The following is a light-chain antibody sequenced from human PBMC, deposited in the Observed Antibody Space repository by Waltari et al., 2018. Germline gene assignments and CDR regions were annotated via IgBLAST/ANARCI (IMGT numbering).Light chain of an antibody. CDR2: AVS. CDR3: SSYAGSSKGV. V-gene: IGLV2-23*02. Sequence: QSALTQPASVSGSPGQSITISCTGTSRDVGNYKRVSWYQQHPGKAPKLMIYAVSKRPSGVSDRFSGSKSGDMASLTISGLQPEDEAEYFCSSYAGSSKGVFVGGTKVTVL. CDR1: SRDVGNYKR. J-gene: IGLJ2*01.